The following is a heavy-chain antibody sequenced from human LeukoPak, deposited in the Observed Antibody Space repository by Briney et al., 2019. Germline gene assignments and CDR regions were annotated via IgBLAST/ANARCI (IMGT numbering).Heavy chain of an antibody. D-gene: IGHD4-17*01. CDR3: ASYPHDYGDYGGLDY. Sequence: PSETLSLTCAVYGGSFSGYYWSWIRQPPGKGLEWIGEINHSGSTNYNPSLKSRVTISVDTSKNQFSLKLSSVTAADTAVYYCASYPHDYGDYGGLDYWGQGTLVTVSS. V-gene: IGHV4-34*01. CDR2: INHSGST. J-gene: IGHJ4*02. CDR1: GGSFSGYY.